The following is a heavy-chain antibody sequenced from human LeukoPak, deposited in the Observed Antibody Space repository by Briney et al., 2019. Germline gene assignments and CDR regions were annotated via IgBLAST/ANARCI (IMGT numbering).Heavy chain of an antibody. V-gene: IGHV3-53*01. CDR3: TRDQMNY. Sequence: GGSLRLSCTASEFTVIRNYMLWVRQAPGKGLEWVSLIFSNGDTHYADSVKGRFTISRDTSKNTVSLQMNRLRVEDTAMYYCTRDQMNYWGQGTLVTVSS. D-gene: IGHD5-24*01. J-gene: IGHJ4*02. CDR2: IFSNGDT. CDR1: EFTVIRNY.